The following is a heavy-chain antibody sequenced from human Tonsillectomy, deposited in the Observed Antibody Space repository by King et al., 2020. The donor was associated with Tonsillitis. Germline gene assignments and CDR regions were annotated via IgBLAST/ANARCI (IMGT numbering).Heavy chain of an antibody. CDR2: IDCDGDK. J-gene: IGHJ4*02. CDR3: ARISNDFWSGYADY. CDR1: EFSLSTSAMC. V-gene: IGHV2-70*01. Sequence: TLKESGPALVKPTQTLTLTCTFSEFSLSTSAMCVSWIRQPPGKALEWLALIDCDGDKYYCTSLKTRLTISKATSKNQVVLTLTNMDPMDTATYYCARISNDFWSGYADYWGQGTLVTVSS. D-gene: IGHD3-3*01.